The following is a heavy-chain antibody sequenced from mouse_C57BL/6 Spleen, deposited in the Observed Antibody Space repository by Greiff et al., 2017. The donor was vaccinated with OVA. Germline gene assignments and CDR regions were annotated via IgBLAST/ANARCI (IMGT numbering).Heavy chain of an antibody. CDR3: ARGDYYGSRDYAMDY. V-gene: IGHV1-4*01. D-gene: IGHD1-1*01. CDR2: INPSSGYT. J-gene: IGHJ4*01. Sequence: VQLQQSGAELARPGASVKMSCKASGYTFTSYTMHWVKQRPGQGLEWIGYINPSSGYTKYNQKFKDKATLTADKSSSTAYMQLISLTSEYSAFYYCARGDYYGSRDYAMDYWGQGTSVTVSS. CDR1: GYTFTSYT.